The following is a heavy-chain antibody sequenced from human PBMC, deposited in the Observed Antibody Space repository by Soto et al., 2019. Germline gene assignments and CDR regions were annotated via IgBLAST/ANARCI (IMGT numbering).Heavy chain of an antibody. V-gene: IGHV3-30*03. CDR1: GFTFSNFG. D-gene: IGHD3-22*01. Sequence: GGSLRLSCGASGFTFSNFGMHWVRQAPGKGLEWVAIISYDGSNEYYADSVKGRFTISRDNSKNTLYLQMNSLRAEDTAVYYCARDQLYYNDISGRPLNAFDVWGQGTMVTVSS. CDR3: ARDQLYYNDISGRPLNAFDV. J-gene: IGHJ3*01. CDR2: ISYDGSNE.